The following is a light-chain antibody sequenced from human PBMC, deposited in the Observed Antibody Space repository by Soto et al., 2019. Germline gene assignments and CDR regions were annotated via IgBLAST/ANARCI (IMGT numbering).Light chain of an antibody. J-gene: IGKJ2*01. CDR3: QQSYSTPYT. Sequence: QMTQSPSSLSASVGDRVTITCRASQRITTYLNWYQQKPGEAPKLLISTSGTLQRGVPSRFSGSGSGTDFTLNITALRPEDFATDFCQQSYSTPYTFGQGTKLEIK. CDR1: QRITTY. CDR2: TSG. V-gene: IGKV1-39*01.